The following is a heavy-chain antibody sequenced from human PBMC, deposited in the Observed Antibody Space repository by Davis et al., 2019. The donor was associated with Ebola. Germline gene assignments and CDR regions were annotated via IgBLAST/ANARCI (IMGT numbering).Heavy chain of an antibody. D-gene: IGHD6-13*01. Sequence: GESLKISCAASGFTVSSNYMSWVRQAPGKGLEWVSVIYSGGSTYYADSVKGRFTISRHNSKNTLYLQMNSLRTEDTALYYCAKDTGSNSWYDYWGQGTLVTVSS. CDR3: AKDTGSNSWYDY. V-gene: IGHV3-53*04. CDR2: IYSGGST. J-gene: IGHJ4*02. CDR1: GFTVSSNY.